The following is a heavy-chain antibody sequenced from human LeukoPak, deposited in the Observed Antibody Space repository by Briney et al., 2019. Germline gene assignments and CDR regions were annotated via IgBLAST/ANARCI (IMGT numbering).Heavy chain of an antibody. CDR1: GYTFTSYY. D-gene: IGHD6-13*01. J-gene: IGHJ4*02. V-gene: IGHV1-18*04. CDR3: AREAWASSCSDY. CDR2: ISVYSANT. Sequence: ASVKVSCKASGYTFTSYYMRWVRQAPGQGLEWMGWISVYSANTNYAQNLQGRVTMTRDTSASIAYMELSSLRSEDTAVYYCAREAWASSCSDYWGQGTLVTVSS.